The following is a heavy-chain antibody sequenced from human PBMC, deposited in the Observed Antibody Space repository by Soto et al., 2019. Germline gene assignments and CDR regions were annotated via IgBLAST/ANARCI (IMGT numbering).Heavy chain of an antibody. CDR3: ARFPTSGYPSYFDY. CDR2: INPNSGGT. D-gene: IGHD3-3*01. Sequence: ASVKVSCKASGYTFTGYYMHWVRQAPGQGLEWMGWINPNSGGTNYAQKFQGRVTMTRDTSISTAYMELSRLRSDDTAVYYCARFPTSGYPSYFDYWGQGTLVTVSS. CDR1: GYTFTGYY. J-gene: IGHJ4*02. V-gene: IGHV1-2*02.